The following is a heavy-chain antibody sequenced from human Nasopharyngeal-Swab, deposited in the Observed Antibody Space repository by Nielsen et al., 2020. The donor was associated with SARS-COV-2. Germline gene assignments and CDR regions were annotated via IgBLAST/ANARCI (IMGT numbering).Heavy chain of an antibody. CDR3: AICEVVVAAPDY. J-gene: IGHJ4*02. CDR1: GYTFTSYG. Sequence: ASVKVSCKASGYTFTSYGISWVRQAPGQGLEWMGWISAYNGNTNYAQKLQGRVTMTTDTSTSTAYMELRSLSSDDTAVYYCAICEVVVAAPDYWGQGTLVTVSS. CDR2: ISAYNGNT. V-gene: IGHV1-18*01. D-gene: IGHD2-15*01.